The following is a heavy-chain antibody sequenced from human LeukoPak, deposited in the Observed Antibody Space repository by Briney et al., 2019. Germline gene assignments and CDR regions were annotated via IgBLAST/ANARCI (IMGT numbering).Heavy chain of an antibody. V-gene: IGHV1-69*04. Sequence: SVKVSCKASGGTFSSYAISWVRQAPGQGLEWMGRIIPILGIANYAQKFQGRVTITADKSTSTAYMELSSLRSEDTAVYYCAREKVVVVAATYTYYFDYWGQGTLVTVSS. CDR3: AREKVVVVAATYTYYFDY. J-gene: IGHJ4*02. CDR1: GGTFSSYA. CDR2: IIPILGIA. D-gene: IGHD2-15*01.